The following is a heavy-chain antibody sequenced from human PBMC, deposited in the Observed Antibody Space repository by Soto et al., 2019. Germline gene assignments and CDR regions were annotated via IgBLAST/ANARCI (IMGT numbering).Heavy chain of an antibody. J-gene: IGHJ6*02. D-gene: IGHD3-3*01. CDR2: ISYDGSNK. Sequence: PXEFLRLFCAASGLSFSSDAMHWVRQAPGKGLEWVAVISYDGSNKYYADSVKGRFTISRDNSKNTLYLQMNSLRAEDTAVYYCMDYYDPHSLDVWGQGTTVTVSS. CDR3: MDYYDPHSLDV. V-gene: IGHV3-30-3*01. CDR1: GLSFSSDA.